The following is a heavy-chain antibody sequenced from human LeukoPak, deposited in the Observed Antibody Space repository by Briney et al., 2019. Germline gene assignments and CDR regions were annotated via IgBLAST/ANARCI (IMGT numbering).Heavy chain of an antibody. CDR1: GGSISSGGYY. D-gene: IGHD3-10*01. CDR2: IYDSGST. V-gene: IGHV4-31*03. J-gene: IGHJ5*02. CDR3: ARAAYYYGSGSPDGSWFDP. Sequence: PSQTLSLTCTVSGGSISSGGYYWSWMRQHPGKGREWIGYIYDSGSTYYNPSLKSRVTISVDTSKNQFSLKLSSVTAADTAVYYCARAAYYYGSGSPDGSWFDPWGQGTLVTVSS.